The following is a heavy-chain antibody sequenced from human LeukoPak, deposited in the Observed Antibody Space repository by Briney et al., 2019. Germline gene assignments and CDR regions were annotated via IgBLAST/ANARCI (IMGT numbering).Heavy chain of an antibody. CDR3: ARGPSSGAFDI. CDR1: GYTFTDYY. V-gene: IGHV1-2*06. Sequence: ASVKVSCKASGYTFTDYYIHWLRQAPGQGLEWMGRIDPDSGGTRSAHKFLGRVTVTRDTPISTVYMELRWLMSDDAAVYYCARGPSSGAFDIWGQGTMVTVSS. CDR2: IDPDSGGT. J-gene: IGHJ3*02. D-gene: IGHD6-6*01.